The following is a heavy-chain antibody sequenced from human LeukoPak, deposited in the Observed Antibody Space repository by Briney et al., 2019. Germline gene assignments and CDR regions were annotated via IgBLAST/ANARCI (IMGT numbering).Heavy chain of an antibody. V-gene: IGHV3-48*02. Sequence: GGSLRLSCAASGFRFSDSWMSWVRQAPGKGLEWVSYISGSTRTIYDADSVKGRFSISRDNAKNSLYLQMNSLRDEDTAVYYCARDPLRWLQNNYYYYYMDVWGKGTTVTVSS. J-gene: IGHJ6*03. CDR3: ARDPLRWLQNNYYYYYMDV. CDR1: GFRFSDSW. D-gene: IGHD5-24*01. CDR2: ISGSTRTI.